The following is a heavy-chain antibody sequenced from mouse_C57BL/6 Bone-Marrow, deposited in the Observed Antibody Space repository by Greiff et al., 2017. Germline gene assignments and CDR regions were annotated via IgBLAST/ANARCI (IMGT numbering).Heavy chain of an antibody. V-gene: IGHV1-53*01. CDR2: INPSNGGT. D-gene: IGHD2-2*01. CDR1: GYTFTSYS. J-gene: IGHJ2*01. Sequence: QVQLQQPGTELVKPGASVKLSCKASGYTFTSYSMHWVQQRPGQGLEWVGNINPSNGGTNYNEKFKSKATLTVDKSSSTAYMQLSSLTSEDSAVYYCARWLAVAYDFDYWGQGTTLTVSS. CDR3: ARWLAVAYDFDY.